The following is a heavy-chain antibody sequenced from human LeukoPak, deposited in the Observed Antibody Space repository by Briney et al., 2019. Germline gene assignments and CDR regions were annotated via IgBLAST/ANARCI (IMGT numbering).Heavy chain of an antibody. D-gene: IGHD4-17*01. Sequence: GASVKVSCKASGYTFTSYDINWVRQATGQGLEWMGWMNPNSGNTGYAQKFQGRVTMTRNTSISTAYMELSSLRSEDTAVYYCARDLEDDYGDYVPLGYWGQGTLVTVSS. CDR3: ARDLEDDYGDYVPLGY. CDR1: GYTFTSYD. V-gene: IGHV1-8*01. J-gene: IGHJ4*02. CDR2: MNPNSGNT.